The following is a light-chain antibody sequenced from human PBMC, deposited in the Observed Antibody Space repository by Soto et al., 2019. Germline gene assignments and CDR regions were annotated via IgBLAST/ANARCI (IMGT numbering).Light chain of an antibody. Sequence: EIVLTQSPATLSLSPGERTTVSCRASQSVSSYLARYQQKPGQAPRLLSYDASNRATGIPGRFSGSGSGTDFTLTTSSLEPEDFAVYYCQQRSYWPPGEFTFGPGTKADIK. CDR2: DAS. CDR1: QSVSSY. CDR3: QQRSYWPPGEFT. J-gene: IGKJ3*01. V-gene: IGKV3-11*01.